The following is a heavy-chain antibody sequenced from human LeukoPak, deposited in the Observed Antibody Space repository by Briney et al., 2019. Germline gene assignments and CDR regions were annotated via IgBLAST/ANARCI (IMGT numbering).Heavy chain of an antibody. D-gene: IGHD1-26*01. J-gene: IGHJ4*02. V-gene: IGHV3-64*01. CDR2: ISSNGGST. Sequence: GGSLRLSCAASGFTFSSYAMHWVRQAPGKGLEYVSAISSNGGSTYYANSVKGRFAISRDNSKNTLYLQMGSLRAEDMAVYYCARDGRGSYPIYYFDYWGQGPLVTVSS. CDR1: GFTFSSYA. CDR3: ARDGRGSYPIYYFDY.